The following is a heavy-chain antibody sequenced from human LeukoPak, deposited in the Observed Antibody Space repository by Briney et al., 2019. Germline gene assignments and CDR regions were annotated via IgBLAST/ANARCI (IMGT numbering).Heavy chain of an antibody. CDR1: GFTFSTYS. Sequence: PGGSLRLSCAASGFTFSTYSMNWVRQAPGKGLEWVSYISSSSSIINYAESVRSRFTISRDNANNSLSLQMNSLRAEDTAVYYCASVRGIYGSGTYRDYWGQGTLVTVSS. J-gene: IGHJ4*02. D-gene: IGHD3-10*01. CDR2: ISSSSSII. V-gene: IGHV3-48*04. CDR3: ASVRGIYGSGTYRDY.